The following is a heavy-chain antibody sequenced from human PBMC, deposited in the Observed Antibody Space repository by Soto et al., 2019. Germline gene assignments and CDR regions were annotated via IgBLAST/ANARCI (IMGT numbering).Heavy chain of an antibody. CDR1: GGTFSSYA. J-gene: IGHJ6*02. Sequence: QVQLVQSGAEVKKPGSSVKVSCKASGGTFSSYAISWVRQAPGQGLEWMGGIIPIFGTANYAQKFQGRVTITADESTSTAYMELSSLRSEDTAVYYCARDPVDTAMGYYYYGMDVWGQGTTVTVSS. CDR2: IIPIFGTA. CDR3: ARDPVDTAMGYYYYGMDV. V-gene: IGHV1-69*01. D-gene: IGHD5-18*01.